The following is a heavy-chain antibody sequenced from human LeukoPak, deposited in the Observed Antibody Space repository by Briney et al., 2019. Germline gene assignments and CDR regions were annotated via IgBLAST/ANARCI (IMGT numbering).Heavy chain of an antibody. V-gene: IGHV4-31*03. CDR2: IYYSGST. J-gene: IGHJ5*02. D-gene: IGHD3-22*01. CDR1: GGSISSGGYY. CDR3: ARYDSSGYYNIEGFDP. Sequence: PSETLSLTCTVSGGSISSGGYYWRWLRQHPGKGLEWIGYIYYSGSTYYNPSLKSRVTISVDTSKNQFSLKLSSVTAADTAVYYCARYDSSGYYNIEGFDPWGQGTLVTVSS.